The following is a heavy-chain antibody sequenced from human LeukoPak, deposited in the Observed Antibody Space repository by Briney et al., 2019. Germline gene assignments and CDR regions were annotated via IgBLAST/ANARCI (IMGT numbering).Heavy chain of an antibody. CDR2: IYTSGST. V-gene: IGHV4-4*07. CDR3: ARDVRYDYVWGSSDNWFDP. Sequence: PSETLSLTCTVSGGSISSYCWSWIRQPAGKGLEWIGRIYTSGSTNYNPSLKSRVTMSVDTSKNQFSLKLSSVTAADTAVYYCARDVRYDYVWGSSDNWFDPWGQGTLVTVSS. J-gene: IGHJ5*02. CDR1: GGSISSYC. D-gene: IGHD3-16*01.